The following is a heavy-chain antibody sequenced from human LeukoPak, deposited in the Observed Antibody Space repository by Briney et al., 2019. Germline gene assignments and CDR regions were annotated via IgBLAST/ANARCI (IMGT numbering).Heavy chain of an antibody. CDR3: ARDRYYVLDY. CDR1: GFTFSSYE. D-gene: IGHD3-10*02. CDR2: ISSSGSTI. Sequence: GGSLRLSCAASGFTFSSYEMNWVRQAPGKGLEWVSYISSSGSTIYYADSVKGRFTISRDDAKNTLYLQMNSLRAEDTAVYYCARDRYYVLDYWGQGTLVTVSS. J-gene: IGHJ4*02. V-gene: IGHV3-48*03.